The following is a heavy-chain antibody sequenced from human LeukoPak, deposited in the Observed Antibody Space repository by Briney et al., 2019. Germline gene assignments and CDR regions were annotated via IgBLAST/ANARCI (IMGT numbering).Heavy chain of an antibody. J-gene: IGHJ4*02. CDR1: GGSISSYY. V-gene: IGHV4-59*01. CDR3: ARHRGPTTEVTRDFDY. Sequence: RPSETLSLTCTVSGGSISSYYWSWIRQPPGKGLEWIGYIYYSGSTNHNPSLKSRVTISVDTSKNQFSLKLSSVSAADTAVYYCARHRGPTTEVTRDFDYWGQGTLVTVSS. CDR2: IYYSGST. D-gene: IGHD4-23*01.